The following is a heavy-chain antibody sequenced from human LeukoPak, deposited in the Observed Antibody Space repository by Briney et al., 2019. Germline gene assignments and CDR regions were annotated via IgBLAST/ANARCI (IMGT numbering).Heavy chain of an antibody. V-gene: IGHV3-7*01. D-gene: IGHD3-10*01. J-gene: IGHJ4*02. Sequence: GGSLRLSCAASGFTFSSYWMSWVHQAPGKGLEWVANIKQDGSEKYYVDSVKGRFTISRDNAKNSLYLQMNSLRAEDTAVYYCARGSSAMVQGVIDYWGQGTLVTVSS. CDR1: GFTFSSYW. CDR3: ARGSSAMVQGVIDY. CDR2: IKQDGSEK.